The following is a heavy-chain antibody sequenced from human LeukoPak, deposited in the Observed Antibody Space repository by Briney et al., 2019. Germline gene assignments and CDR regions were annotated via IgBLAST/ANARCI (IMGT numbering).Heavy chain of an antibody. V-gene: IGHV3-23*01. CDR3: AKRYINSWFLFDY. J-gene: IGHJ4*02. Sequence: PGGSLRLSCAASGFTFSNYAMSWVRQAPGKGLEWVSGISGSGGSTYYADSVKGRFTISRDNSKNTLYLQMHSLRAEDTAVYYCAKRYINSWFLFDYWGQGTLVTVSS. D-gene: IGHD6-13*01. CDR1: GFTFSNYA. CDR2: ISGSGGST.